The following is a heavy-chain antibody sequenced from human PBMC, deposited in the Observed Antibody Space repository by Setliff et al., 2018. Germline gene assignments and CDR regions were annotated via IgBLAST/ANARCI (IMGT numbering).Heavy chain of an antibody. Sequence: SETLSLTCTVSGDSISSGIYHWSWIRQSAGKGLEWIGRIYVSTGSTNYSPSLKSRVSISVDRSKNQFSLSLTSVTAADTAVYYCARAGFELGQYNWFDPWGQGTLVTVSS. V-gene: IGHV4-61*02. J-gene: IGHJ5*02. CDR1: GDSISSGIYH. CDR2: IYVSTGST. D-gene: IGHD3-3*02. CDR3: ARAGFELGQYNWFDP.